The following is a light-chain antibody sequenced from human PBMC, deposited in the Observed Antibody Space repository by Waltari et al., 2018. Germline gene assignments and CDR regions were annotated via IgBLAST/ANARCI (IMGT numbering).Light chain of an antibody. CDR2: GAS. CDR3: QHYVRLPAT. CDR1: QSVSRT. V-gene: IGKV3-20*01. Sequence: EIVLTQSPGTLSLSPGETATLSCRASQSVSRTLAWYQQKPGPAPRLLIFGASTRATGIPDRFSGSGSGTDFSLTISRLEPEDFAVYYCQHYVRLPATFGQGTKVEIK. J-gene: IGKJ1*01.